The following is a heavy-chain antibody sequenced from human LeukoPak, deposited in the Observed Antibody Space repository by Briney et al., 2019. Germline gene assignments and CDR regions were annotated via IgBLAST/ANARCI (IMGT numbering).Heavy chain of an antibody. CDR1: GFTFSSYS. CDR2: ISSSSSTI. CDR3: ARVGHAPGLNVDY. Sequence: GGSLRLSCAASGFTFSSYSMNWVRQAPGKGVEWVSYISSSSSTIYYADSVKGRFTISRDNAKNSLYLQMNSLRAEDTAVYYCARVGHAPGLNVDYWGQGTLVTVSS. V-gene: IGHV3-48*01. D-gene: IGHD3/OR15-3a*01. J-gene: IGHJ4*02.